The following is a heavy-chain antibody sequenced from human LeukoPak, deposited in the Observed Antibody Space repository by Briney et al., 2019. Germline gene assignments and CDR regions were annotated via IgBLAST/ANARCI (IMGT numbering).Heavy chain of an antibody. CDR3: AKGLRGNYDH. Sequence: PGGSLRLSCAASGFTFNNYAMAWVRQAPEKGLEWVSSITDNGFNTYCADSVKGRFTISRDNSKNTLYLQMNSLRAEVTALYYCAKGLRGNYDHWGQGTLVTVSS. CDR2: ITDNGFNT. D-gene: IGHD1-26*01. J-gene: IGHJ5*02. V-gene: IGHV3-23*01. CDR1: GFTFNNYA.